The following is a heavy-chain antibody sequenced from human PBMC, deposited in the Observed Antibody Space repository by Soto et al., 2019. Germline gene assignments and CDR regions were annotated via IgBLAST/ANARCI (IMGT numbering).Heavy chain of an antibody. CDR1: GYSFTSYW. CDR3: ARHGIVVPAANVDEYYYGMDV. J-gene: IGHJ6*02. Sequence: PGESLKISCKGSGYSFTSYWIGWVRQMPGKGLEWMGIIYPGDSDTRYSPSFQGQVTISADKSISTAYLQWSSLKASDTAMYYCARHGIVVPAANVDEYYYGMDVWGQGTTVTVSS. CDR2: IYPGDSDT. V-gene: IGHV5-51*01. D-gene: IGHD2-2*01.